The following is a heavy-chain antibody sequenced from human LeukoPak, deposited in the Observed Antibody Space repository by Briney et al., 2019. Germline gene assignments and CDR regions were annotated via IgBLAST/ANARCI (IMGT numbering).Heavy chain of an antibody. Sequence: GGSLRLSCAASGFTFSSYAMSWVRQAPGKGLEWVSAFTGSGVGTYYADSVKGRFTISRDNSKNTLYLQMNGLRAEDTAVYYCAKPYYGSGSYYGFNYYAFDYWGQGTLVTVSS. D-gene: IGHD3-10*01. V-gene: IGHV3-23*01. CDR1: GFTFSSYA. J-gene: IGHJ4*02. CDR3: AKPYYGSGSYYGFNYYAFDY. CDR2: FTGSGVGT.